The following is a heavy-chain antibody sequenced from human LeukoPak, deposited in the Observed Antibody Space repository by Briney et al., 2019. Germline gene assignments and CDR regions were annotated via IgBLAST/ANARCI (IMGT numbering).Heavy chain of an antibody. CDR3: ARALPTRRGYYYYYYYMDV. J-gene: IGHJ6*03. CDR1: GFTFSSYW. D-gene: IGHD2-15*01. V-gene: IGHV3-7*01. Sequence: GGSLRLSCAASGFTFSSYWMSWVRQAPGKGREGVANIKQDGMEKYYVDSVKGRFTISRDNAKTSLYLQMNSLRAEDTAVYYCARALPTRRGYYYYYYYMDVWGKGTTVTVSS. CDR2: IKQDGMEK.